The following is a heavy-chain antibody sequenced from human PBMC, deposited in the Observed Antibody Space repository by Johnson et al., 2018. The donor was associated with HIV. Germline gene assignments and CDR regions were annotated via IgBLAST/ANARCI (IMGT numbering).Heavy chain of an antibody. J-gene: IGHJ3*02. CDR1: GFTFSSYA. CDR3: AKAGDWSDAFDI. Sequence: VQLVESGGGLVQPGGSLKLSCAASGFTFSSYAMSWVRQAPGKGLEWVTAMSGSGGSTYYAAPVTGRFTIARDNSKNTLYLPMNSLRAEDTAVYYCAKAGDWSDAFDIWGQGTMVTVSS. CDR2: MSGSGGST. V-gene: IGHV3-23*04. D-gene: IGHD3/OR15-3a*01.